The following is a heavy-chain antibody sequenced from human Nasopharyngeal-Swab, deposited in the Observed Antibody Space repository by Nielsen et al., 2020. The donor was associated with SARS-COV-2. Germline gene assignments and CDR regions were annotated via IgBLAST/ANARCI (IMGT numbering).Heavy chain of an antibody. CDR1: GFTFDDYA. J-gene: IGHJ5*02. CDR3: AKDIRGYYDFSP. Sequence: GGSLRLSCAASGFTFDDYAMHWVRQAPGKGLEWVSGISWNSGSIGYADSVKGRFTISRDNAENSLYLQMNSLRAEDTAVYYCAKDIRGYYDFSPWGLGTLVTVAS. V-gene: IGHV3-9*01. D-gene: IGHD3-3*01. CDR2: ISWNSGSI.